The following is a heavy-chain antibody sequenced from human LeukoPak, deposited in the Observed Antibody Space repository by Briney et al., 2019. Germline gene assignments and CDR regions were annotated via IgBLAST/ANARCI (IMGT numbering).Heavy chain of an antibody. J-gene: IGHJ4*02. CDR1: GFTFSSYA. CDR2: ISGSDGST. D-gene: IGHD2-2*01. Sequence: GGSLRLSCAASGFTFSSYAMSWVRQAPGKGLEWVSAISGSDGSTYYADSVKGRFTISRDNSKNTLDLQMTSLRAEDTAVYYCAKAYCSSTSCTRVDYWGQGTLVTVSS. V-gene: IGHV3-23*01. CDR3: AKAYCSSTSCTRVDY.